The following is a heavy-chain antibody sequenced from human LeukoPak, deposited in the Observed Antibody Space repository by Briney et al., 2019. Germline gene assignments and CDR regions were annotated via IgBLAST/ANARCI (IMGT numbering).Heavy chain of an antibody. CDR2: ISSSSSYI. CDR1: GFTFSSYS. CDR3: ARDEWELGAFDI. V-gene: IGHV3-21*04. D-gene: IGHD1-26*01. Sequence: GGSLRLSCAASGFTFSSYSMNWVRQAPGKGLEWVSSISSSSSYIYYADSVKGRFTISRDNAKNSLYLQMNSLRAEDTAVYYCARDEWELGAFDIWGQGTMVTVSS. J-gene: IGHJ3*02.